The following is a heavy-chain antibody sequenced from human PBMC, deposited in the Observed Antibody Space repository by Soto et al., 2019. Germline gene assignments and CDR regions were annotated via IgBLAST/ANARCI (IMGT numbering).Heavy chain of an antibody. D-gene: IGHD3-22*01. CDR1: GFTFTSSA. J-gene: IGHJ4*02. CDR3: APAFTKSDSGYWPDFDY. Sequence: ASVKVSCKASGFTFTSSAVQWVRQARGQRLEWIGWIVVGSGNTNYAQKFQERVTITRDMSTSTAYMELSSLRSEDTAVYYCAPAFTKSDSGYWPDFDYWGRGTLVTVSS. CDR2: IVVGSGNT. V-gene: IGHV1-58*01.